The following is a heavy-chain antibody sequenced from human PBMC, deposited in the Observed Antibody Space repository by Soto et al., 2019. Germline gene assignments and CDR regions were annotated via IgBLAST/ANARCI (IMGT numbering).Heavy chain of an antibody. J-gene: IGHJ4*02. CDR2: INHSGST. D-gene: IGHD5-12*01. Sequence: QVQLQQWGAGLLKPSETLSLTCAVYGGSFSGYYWSWIRQPPGKGLEWIGEINHSGSTNYNPSLKRPFTISVDTSKNQFSLKLISVAAADTAVYYCARRYSGYDLDYWGQGTLVTVSS. CDR1: GGSFSGYY. V-gene: IGHV4-34*01. CDR3: ARRYSGYDLDY.